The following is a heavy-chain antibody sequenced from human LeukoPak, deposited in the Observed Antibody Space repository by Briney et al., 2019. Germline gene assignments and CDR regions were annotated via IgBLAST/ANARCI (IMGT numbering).Heavy chain of an antibody. CDR3: ARDGVAATNWFDP. J-gene: IGHJ5*02. Sequence: GGSLRLSCAASGFTFSSYSMNWVRQAPGKGLEWVSSISSSSSYIYYADSVKGRFTISRDNAKNSLYLQMNSLRAEDTAVYYCARDGVAATNWFDPWGQGTLVTVSS. D-gene: IGHD6-19*01. V-gene: IGHV3-21*01. CDR2: ISSSSSYI. CDR1: GFTFSSYS.